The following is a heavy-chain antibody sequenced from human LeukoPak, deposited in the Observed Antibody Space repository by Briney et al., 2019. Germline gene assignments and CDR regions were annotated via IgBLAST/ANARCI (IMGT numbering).Heavy chain of an antibody. J-gene: IGHJ4*02. CDR2: IIPILGIA. D-gene: IGHD2-15*01. CDR1: GGTFSSYA. CDR3: ARVTSHGCSGGSCYDDY. Sequence: SVKVSCKASGGTFSSYAISWVRQAPGQGLEWMGRIIPILGIANYAQKFQGRVTITADKSTSTAYMELSSLRSEDTAVYYCARVTSHGCSGGSCYDDYWGQGTLVTVSS. V-gene: IGHV1-69*04.